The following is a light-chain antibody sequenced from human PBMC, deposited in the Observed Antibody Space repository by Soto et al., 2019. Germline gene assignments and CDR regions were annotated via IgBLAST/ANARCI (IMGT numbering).Light chain of an antibody. V-gene: IGLV2-11*01. J-gene: IGLJ2*01. CDR3: CSYAGSYTLV. CDR2: DVS. CDR1: SSDVGGYNY. Sequence: QSALTQPRSVSGSPGQLVTISCTGTSSDVGGYNYVSWYQQHPGKAPKLMIYDVSKRPSGVPDRFSGSKSGNTASLTISGLQAEDEADYSCCSYAGSYTLVFGGGTKLTVL.